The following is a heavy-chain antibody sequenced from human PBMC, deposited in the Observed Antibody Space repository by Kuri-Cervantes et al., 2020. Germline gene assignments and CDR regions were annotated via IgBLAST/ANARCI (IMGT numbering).Heavy chain of an antibody. D-gene: IGHD1-1*01. Sequence: ASVKVSCKASGYTFTGYYMHWVRQAPGQGLEWMGIINPSGGSTSYAQKFQGRVTMTRDTSTSTVYMELSSLRPEDTAVYYCARAMRLERPHFDYWGQGTLVTVSS. V-gene: IGHV1-46*01. J-gene: IGHJ4*02. CDR3: ARAMRLERPHFDY. CDR1: GYTFTGYY. CDR2: INPSGGST.